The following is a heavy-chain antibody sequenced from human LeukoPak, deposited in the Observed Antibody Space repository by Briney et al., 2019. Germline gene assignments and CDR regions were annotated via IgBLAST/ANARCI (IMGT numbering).Heavy chain of an antibody. CDR2: ISAYNGDT. V-gene: IGHV1-18*01. CDR1: GYTFATYG. CDR3: AIIDLTNGFDY. Sequence: ASVKVSCKGSGYTFATYGIDWLRQAPGQGLEWMGWISAYNGDTKYAQNLQDRLTVTTDTSTTTAYTELRSLRSDDTAVYYCAIIDLTNGFDYWGQGTLVTVSS. D-gene: IGHD3-16*02. J-gene: IGHJ4*02.